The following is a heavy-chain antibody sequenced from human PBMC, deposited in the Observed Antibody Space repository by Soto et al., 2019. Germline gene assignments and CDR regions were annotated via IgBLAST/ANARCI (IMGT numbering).Heavy chain of an antibody. Sequence: GGSLRLSCAASGFNFSNYGMHWVRQAPGKGLEWVAVIWHDGSNKYYADSVKGRFTMSRDNSKNTVSLQMNTLRAGDTAVYYCARDSRIRDYYYYYGMDVWAQGTTVTVSS. CDR1: GFNFSNYG. CDR2: IWHDGSNK. V-gene: IGHV3-33*01. CDR3: ARDSRIRDYYYYYGMDV. J-gene: IGHJ6*02.